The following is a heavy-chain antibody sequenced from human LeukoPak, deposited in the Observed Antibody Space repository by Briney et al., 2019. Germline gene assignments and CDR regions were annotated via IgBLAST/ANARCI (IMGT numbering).Heavy chain of an antibody. CDR2: VKQDGSEK. V-gene: IGHV3-7*01. D-gene: IGHD6-13*01. Sequence: GGSLRLSCAASGFTFSTYWMSWVRQAPGKGLEWVANVKQDGSEKYYVDSVKGRFTISRDNAKNSLYLQMNSLRAEDTAMYYCARDSAGNDYWGQGTLVTVSS. CDR1: GFTFSTYW. CDR3: ARDSAGNDY. J-gene: IGHJ4*02.